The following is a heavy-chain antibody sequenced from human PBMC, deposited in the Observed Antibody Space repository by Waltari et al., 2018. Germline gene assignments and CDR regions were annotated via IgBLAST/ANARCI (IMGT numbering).Heavy chain of an antibody. V-gene: IGHV1-46*01. Sequence: QVQLVQSGAEVKKPGASVKVSCKASGYTFTSYYMHWVRQAPGQGLEWMGISNPIGGSTSYAQKFQGRVTMTRDTSTSTVYMELSSLRSEDTAVYYCARGHITMVQGYYGMDVWGQGTTVIVSS. CDR2: SNPIGGST. CDR3: ARGHITMVQGYYGMDV. D-gene: IGHD3-10*01. CDR1: GYTFTSYY. J-gene: IGHJ6*02.